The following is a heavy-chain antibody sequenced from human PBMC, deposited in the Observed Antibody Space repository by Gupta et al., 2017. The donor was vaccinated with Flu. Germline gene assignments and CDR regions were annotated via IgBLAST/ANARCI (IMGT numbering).Heavy chain of an antibody. CDR2: ISGSGGST. CDR3: AKTRRVMIVVVSLFDY. D-gene: IGHD3-22*01. CDR1: GFTFSSYA. J-gene: IGHJ4*02. Sequence: EVQLLESGGGLVQPGGSLRLSCAASGFTFSSYAMSWVRQAPGKGLEWVSAISGSGGSTYYADSVKGRFTISRDNSKNTLYLQMNSLRAEDTAVYYCAKTRRVMIVVVSLFDYWGQGTLVTVSS. V-gene: IGHV3-23*01.